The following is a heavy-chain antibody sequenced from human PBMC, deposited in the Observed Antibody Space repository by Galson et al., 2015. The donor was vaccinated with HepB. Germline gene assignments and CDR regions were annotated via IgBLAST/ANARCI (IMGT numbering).Heavy chain of an antibody. D-gene: IGHD3-3*01. CDR1: GYTFTSYD. CDR3: ARAESAPVLRFLEWLSPDYYYYFMDV. J-gene: IGHJ6*03. CDR2: MNPNSGKT. Sequence: SVKVSCKASGYTFTSYDINWVRQATGQGLEWMGWMNPNSGKTGYAQKFQGRVTMTMNTSISTAYMELSSMRSEDTAVYYCARAESAPVLRFLEWLSPDYYYYFMDVWGKVTTVTVSS. V-gene: IGHV1-8*01.